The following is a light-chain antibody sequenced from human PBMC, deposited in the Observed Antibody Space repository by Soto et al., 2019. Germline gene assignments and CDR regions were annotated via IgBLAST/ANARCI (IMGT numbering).Light chain of an antibody. J-gene: IGKJ1*01. Sequence: DIQMTQNPSTLSASVGDRVTITCRASQSIGSWLAWYQQKPGKAPKLLIYGASSLESGVPSRFSGSGSGTEFTLTISSLQPDDFATYYCQQYNSYSQTFGQGTKVDI. V-gene: IGKV1-5*01. CDR3: QQYNSYSQT. CDR1: QSIGSW. CDR2: GAS.